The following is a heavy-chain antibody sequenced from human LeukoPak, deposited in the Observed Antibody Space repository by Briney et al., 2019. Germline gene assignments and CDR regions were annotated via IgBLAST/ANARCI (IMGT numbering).Heavy chain of an antibody. V-gene: IGHV5-51*01. CDR3: ARQGSDSSGYYYVDY. D-gene: IGHD3-22*01. J-gene: IGHJ4*02. Sequence: KVSCKASGYTFTSYWIGWVRQMPGKGLEWMGIIYPGDSDTRYSPSFQGQVTISADKSISTAYLQWSSLKASDTAMYYCARQGSDSSGYYYVDYWGQGTLVTVSS. CDR1: GYTFTSYW. CDR2: IYPGDSDT.